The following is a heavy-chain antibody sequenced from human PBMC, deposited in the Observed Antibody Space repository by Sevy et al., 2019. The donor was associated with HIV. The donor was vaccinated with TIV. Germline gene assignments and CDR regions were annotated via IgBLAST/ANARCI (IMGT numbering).Heavy chain of an antibody. Sequence: GGSLRLSCAASGFTFSNYGMHWVRQAPGKGLEWVAVIWNDGSNKYYADSVKGRFTISKDNSKNTLYLQMNSLRVEDTAVYFCARGGDFNDRSAKRDFDYWGQGTLVTVSS. V-gene: IGHV3-33*01. CDR1: GFTFSNYG. CDR3: ARGGDFNDRSAKRDFDY. CDR2: IWNDGSNK. J-gene: IGHJ4*02. D-gene: IGHD3-22*01.